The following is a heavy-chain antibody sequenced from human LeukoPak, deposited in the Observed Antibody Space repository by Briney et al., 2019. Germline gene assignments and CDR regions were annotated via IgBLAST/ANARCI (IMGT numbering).Heavy chain of an antibody. Sequence: GASVKVSCKASGGTFSSYAVSWVRQAPGQGLEWMGRIIPILGIANYAQKFQGRVTITGDKFTSTAYMELSSLRSEDTAVYYCARKPIAAAGSYYYGMDVWGQGTTVTVSS. CDR2: IIPILGIA. V-gene: IGHV1-69*04. CDR1: GGTFSSYA. CDR3: ARKPIAAAGSYYYGMDV. D-gene: IGHD6-13*01. J-gene: IGHJ6*02.